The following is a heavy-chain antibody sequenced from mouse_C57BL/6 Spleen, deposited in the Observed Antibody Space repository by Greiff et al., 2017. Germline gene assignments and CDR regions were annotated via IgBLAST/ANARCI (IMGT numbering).Heavy chain of an antibody. CDR1: GYTFTSYW. D-gene: IGHD2-5*01. CDR3: AAYYSNYDGNYYAMDY. CDR2: IYPGSGST. Sequence: VQLQQSGAELVKPGASVKMSCKASGYTFTSYWITWVKQRPGQGLEWIGDIYPGSGSTNYNEKFKSKATLTVDTSSSTAYMQLSSLTSEDSAVYYCAAYYSNYDGNYYAMDYWGQGTSVTVSS. J-gene: IGHJ4*01. V-gene: IGHV1-55*01.